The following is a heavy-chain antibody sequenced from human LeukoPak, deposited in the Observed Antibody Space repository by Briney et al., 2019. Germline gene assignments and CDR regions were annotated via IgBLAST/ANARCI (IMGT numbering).Heavy chain of an antibody. V-gene: IGHV3-21*01. CDR3: ARDPYSGNYGDYYYYYMDV. CDR2: ITSSSTYI. Sequence: ETLSLTCAVYGGSFSGYYWSWIRQPPGKGLEWVSSITSSSTYIYYADSVKGRFTISRDNARNSLYLQMNSLRVEDTAVYYCARDPYSGNYGDYYYYYMDVWGKGTTVTISS. D-gene: IGHD1-26*01. J-gene: IGHJ6*03. CDR1: GGSFSGYY.